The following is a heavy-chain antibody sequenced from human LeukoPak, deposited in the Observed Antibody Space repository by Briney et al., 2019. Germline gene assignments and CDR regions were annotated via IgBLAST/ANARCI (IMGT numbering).Heavy chain of an antibody. Sequence: GGSLRLSCAAPGFTFSSYWMSWVRQAPGKGLEWVANIKQDGTEKYYVDSVKGRFTISRDNAKNSLYLQMNNLRVEDTAVYYCARTSGTGWSHWGQGTLVTVSS. CDR1: GFTFSSYW. V-gene: IGHV3-7*01. J-gene: IGHJ4*02. CDR2: IKQDGTEK. CDR3: ARTSGTGWSH. D-gene: IGHD6-19*01.